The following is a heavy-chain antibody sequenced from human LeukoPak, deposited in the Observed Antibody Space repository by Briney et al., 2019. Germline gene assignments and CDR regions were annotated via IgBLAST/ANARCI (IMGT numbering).Heavy chain of an antibody. CDR2: ISNNGGSS. V-gene: IGHV3-64D*09. Sequence: PGGSLRLSCSASGFTFSAYAMYWVRQAPGKGLEYVSGISNNGGSSFYADSVKGRFTISRDNSKNTLYLQMSSLRAEDTAVYYCVKRTYDTGGDCWGQGARLTVSS. D-gene: IGHD1-14*01. CDR1: GFTFSAYA. J-gene: IGHJ4*02. CDR3: VKRTYDTGGDC.